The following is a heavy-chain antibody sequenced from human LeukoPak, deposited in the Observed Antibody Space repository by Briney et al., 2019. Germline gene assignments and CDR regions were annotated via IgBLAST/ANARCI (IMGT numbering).Heavy chain of an antibody. CDR1: GFTFSSYA. CDR2: ISGSGPYT. Sequence: VGSLRLSCAASGFTFSSYAMSWVRQAPGKGLEWVSGISGSGPYTFYTDSVKGRFTISRDSSKNTLYLQMNSLRAEDTALYYCAKHGYCSGISCFFDFWGQGTLVTVSS. J-gene: IGHJ4*02. CDR3: AKHGYCSGISCFFDF. V-gene: IGHV3-23*01. D-gene: IGHD2-2*03.